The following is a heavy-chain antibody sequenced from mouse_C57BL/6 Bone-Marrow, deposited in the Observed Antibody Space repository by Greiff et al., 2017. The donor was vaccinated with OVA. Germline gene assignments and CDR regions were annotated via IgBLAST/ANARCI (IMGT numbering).Heavy chain of an antibody. CDR3: AKKGLRYPLGGYYAMDY. Sequence: QVQLQQSGPGLVQPSQSLSITCTVSGFSLTSYGVHWVRQSPGKGLEWLGVIWRGGSTDYNAAFMSRLSITKDNSKSQVFFKMNSLQADDTAIYYCAKKGLRYPLGGYYAMDYWGQGTSVTVSS. CDR2: IWRGGST. CDR1: GFSLTSYG. J-gene: IGHJ4*01. V-gene: IGHV2-5*01. D-gene: IGHD1-1*01.